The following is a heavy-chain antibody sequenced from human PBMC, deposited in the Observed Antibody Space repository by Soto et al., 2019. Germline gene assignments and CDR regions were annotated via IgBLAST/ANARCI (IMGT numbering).Heavy chain of an antibody. CDR1: GGSVTSENYY. CDR3: AGDTYNYGSDSFDP. D-gene: IGHD3-10*01. CDR2: ISNSGST. Sequence: SETLSLTCSVSGGSVTSENYYWSWIRQPPGKGLEWIGYISNSGSTNYNPSLTGRVTISIDTSKNQFSLNLNSVTAADTAFYYCAGDTYNYGSDSFDPWGQGTLVTVSS. V-gene: IGHV4-61*01. J-gene: IGHJ5*02.